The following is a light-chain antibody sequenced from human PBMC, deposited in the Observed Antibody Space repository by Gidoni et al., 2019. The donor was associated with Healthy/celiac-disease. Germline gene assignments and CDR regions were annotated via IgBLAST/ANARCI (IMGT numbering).Light chain of an antibody. CDR2: AAS. J-gene: IGKJ2*01. CDR3: QQSYSTPRYT. Sequence: DIQMTQSPSSLSASVGDRVTITCRASQSSSSYLNWYQQKPGKAPKLLIYAASSLQRGVPSRFSGSGSGTDFTLTISSLQPEDFATYYCQQSYSTPRYTFGQGTKLEIK. CDR1: QSSSSY. V-gene: IGKV1-39*01.